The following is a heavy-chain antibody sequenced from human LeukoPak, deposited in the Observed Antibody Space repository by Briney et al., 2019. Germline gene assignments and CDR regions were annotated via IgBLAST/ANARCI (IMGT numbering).Heavy chain of an antibody. D-gene: IGHD3-22*01. Sequence: GGSLRLSCAASGFTFSSYWMNWVRQAPGKGLEWVANIKQDGGEKYYVDSVKGRFTIPRDNAKNSLYLQMNSLRAEDTAVYYCARALYESSAGYYYYGMDVWGQGTTVTVSS. CDR1: GFTFSSYW. CDR2: IKQDGGEK. J-gene: IGHJ6*02. CDR3: ARALYESSAGYYYYGMDV. V-gene: IGHV3-7*01.